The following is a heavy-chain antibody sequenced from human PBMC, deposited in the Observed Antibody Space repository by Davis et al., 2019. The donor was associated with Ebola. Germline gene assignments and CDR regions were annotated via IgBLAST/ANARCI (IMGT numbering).Heavy chain of an antibody. CDR2: IYPGDSDT. CDR1: GYSFTNYW. Sequence: GESLKISCKGSGYSFTNYWIGWVRQMPGKGLEWMGIIYPGDSDTRYSPSFQGHVTISADKSISTVYLQWSGLQASDTAIYFCTRGHGWCDYWGQGTPVTVSS. V-gene: IGHV5-51*01. D-gene: IGHD6-19*01. J-gene: IGHJ4*02. CDR3: TRGHGWCDY.